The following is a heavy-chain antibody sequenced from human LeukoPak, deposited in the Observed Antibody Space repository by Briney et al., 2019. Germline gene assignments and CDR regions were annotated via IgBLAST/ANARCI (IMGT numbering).Heavy chain of an antibody. J-gene: IGHJ5*02. CDR2: ISGSGGST. V-gene: IGHV3-23*01. Sequence: GGSLRLSCAASGFTFSSYAMSWVRQAPGKGLEWVSAISGSGGSTYYADSVKGRFTISRDNSKNTLYLQMNSLRAEDTAVYYCAKGSIQYWTYNWFDPWGQGTLVTVSS. CDR1: GFTFSSYA. D-gene: IGHD2/OR15-2a*01. CDR3: AKGSIQYWTYNWFDP.